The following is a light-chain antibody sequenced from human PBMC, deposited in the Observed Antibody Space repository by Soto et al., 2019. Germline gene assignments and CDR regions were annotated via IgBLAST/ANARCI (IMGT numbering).Light chain of an antibody. J-gene: IGLJ1*01. Sequence: QSALTQPRSVSGSPGQSVTISCTGTSSDVGGYNYVSWYQQHPGKAPELLIYDVTKRPSGVPDRFSGSKSGNTASLTISGLQADDEADYFCATWDVSLNGYVFGTGTKLTVL. CDR1: SSDVGGYNY. V-gene: IGLV2-11*01. CDR3: ATWDVSLNGYV. CDR2: DVT.